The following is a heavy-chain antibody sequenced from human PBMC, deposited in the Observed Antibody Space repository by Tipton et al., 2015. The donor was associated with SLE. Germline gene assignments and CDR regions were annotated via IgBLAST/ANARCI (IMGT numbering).Heavy chain of an antibody. CDR2: IYYSGST. J-gene: IGHJ6*03. V-gene: IGHV4-59*11. CDR1: GGSISSHY. D-gene: IGHD3-3*01. CDR3: ARVESYYYYHMDV. Sequence: TLSLTCTVSGGSISSHYWSWIRQPPGKGLEWIGYIYYSGSTNYNPSLKSRVTISVDTSKNQFSLKLSSVTAADTAVYYCARVESYYYYHMDVWGKGTTVTVSS.